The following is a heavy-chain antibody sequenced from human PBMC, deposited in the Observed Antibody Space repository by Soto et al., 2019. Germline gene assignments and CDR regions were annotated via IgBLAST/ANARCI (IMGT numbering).Heavy chain of an antibody. CDR1: GYTFTSYA. CDR2: INAGNGNT. Sequence: ASVKVSCKASGYTFTSYAMHCVRQAPGQRLEWMGWINAGNGNTKYSQKFQGRVTITRDTSASTAYMELSSLRADDTAVYYCARSLIVGGGYWGQGTLVTVSS. CDR3: ARSLIVGGGY. J-gene: IGHJ4*02. D-gene: IGHD1-26*01. V-gene: IGHV1-3*01.